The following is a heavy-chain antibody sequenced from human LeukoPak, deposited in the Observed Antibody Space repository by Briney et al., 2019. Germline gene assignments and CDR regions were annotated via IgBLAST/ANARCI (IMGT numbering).Heavy chain of an antibody. Sequence: GGSLRLSCAASGFTFSSYAMSWVRQAPGKGLEWVSAISGSGGSTYYADSVKGRFTISRDNSKNTLYLQMNSLRAEDTAVYYCVTDLGYCSSTSCYTDYGMDVWGQGTTVTVSS. J-gene: IGHJ6*02. CDR3: VTDLGYCSSTSCYTDYGMDV. CDR2: ISGSGGST. V-gene: IGHV3-23*01. CDR1: GFTFSSYA. D-gene: IGHD2-2*02.